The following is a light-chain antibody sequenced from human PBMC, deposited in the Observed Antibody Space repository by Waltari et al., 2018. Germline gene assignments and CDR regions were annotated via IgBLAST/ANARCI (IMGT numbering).Light chain of an antibody. V-gene: IGKV1-39*01. CDR2: TAS. CDR1: QSIRMF. J-gene: IGKJ4*01. Sequence: DIQMTQSPSSLSASVGARVTITCRASQSIRMFLNWYQQKPGKAPKLLIYTASSLESGVPSRFSASGSGTDFTLTISSLQSEDFATYYCQQSYSVPLTFGGGTKMEIK. CDR3: QQSYSVPLT.